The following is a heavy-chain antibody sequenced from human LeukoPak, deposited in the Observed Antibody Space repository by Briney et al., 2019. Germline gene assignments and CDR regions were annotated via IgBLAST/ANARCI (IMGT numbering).Heavy chain of an antibody. CDR1: GYTFTNYL. CDR2: IIPGGGST. J-gene: IGHJ4*02. Sequence: GASVKVSCKASGYTFTNYLLHWVRQAPGQGLEWVGRIIPGGGSTNYAQKFRDRVTITRDTSTSTVYMELSSLRSEDTAVYHCVREESGGYFDYWGLGTLVTVSS. V-gene: IGHV1-46*01. D-gene: IGHD2-8*02. CDR3: VREESGGYFDY.